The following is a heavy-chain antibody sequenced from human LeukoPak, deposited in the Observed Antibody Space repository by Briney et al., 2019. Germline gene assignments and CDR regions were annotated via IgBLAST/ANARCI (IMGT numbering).Heavy chain of an antibody. V-gene: IGHV3-74*01. CDR1: GFSFSRYW. J-gene: IGHJ6*03. Sequence: GGSLRLSCAASGFSFSRYWMHWVRQAPGKGLVWVSRIDSDGSGTIHADSVKGRFTISRDNAKNSLYLQMNSLRAEDTALYYCAREVLIDSYFYYMDVWGKGTTVTVSS. D-gene: IGHD1-1*01. CDR2: IDSDGSGT. CDR3: AREVLIDSYFYYMDV.